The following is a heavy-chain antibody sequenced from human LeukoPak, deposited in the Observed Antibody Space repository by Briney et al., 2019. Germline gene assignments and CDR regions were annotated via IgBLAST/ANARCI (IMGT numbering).Heavy chain of an antibody. CDR3: ARDLGSYYFDY. Sequence: SETLSLTCTVSGGSISSYYWSWIRQPPGKGLEWIGYIYYSGSTNYNPSLKSRVTISVDTSKNQFSLKLSSVTAADTAVYYCARDLGSYYFDYWGQGTLLTVSS. CDR1: GGSISSYY. CDR2: IYYSGST. V-gene: IGHV4-59*01. J-gene: IGHJ4*02. D-gene: IGHD5-12*01.